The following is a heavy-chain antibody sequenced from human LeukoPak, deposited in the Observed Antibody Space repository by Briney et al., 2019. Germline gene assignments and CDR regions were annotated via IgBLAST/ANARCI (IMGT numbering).Heavy chain of an antibody. V-gene: IGHV3-30*14. CDR1: GFTFSRYP. CDR2: ISNDGSHK. D-gene: IGHD5-24*01. Sequence: GGSLRLSCAASGFTFSRYPVHWVRQAPGKGLEWVIVISNDGSHKYYADSVKGRFTISSDNSKNTVYLQMNSLKDEDTAVYYCARDAETSLANWGQGTLVTVSP. J-gene: IGHJ4*02. CDR3: ARDAETSLAN.